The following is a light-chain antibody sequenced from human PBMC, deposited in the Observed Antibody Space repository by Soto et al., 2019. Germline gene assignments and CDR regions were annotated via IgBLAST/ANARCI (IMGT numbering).Light chain of an antibody. V-gene: IGLV2-23*02. CDR1: SSDVGSYNL. CDR3: CSYAGTSTFYV. CDR2: EVS. Sequence: QSVLSQPASVSGSPGQSITISCTGTSSDVGSYNLVSWYQQHPGKAPKLMIYEVSQRPSGVSNRFSGSKSCNTASLTISGLQAEDEADYYCCSYAGTSTFYVFGTGTKLTVL. J-gene: IGLJ1*01.